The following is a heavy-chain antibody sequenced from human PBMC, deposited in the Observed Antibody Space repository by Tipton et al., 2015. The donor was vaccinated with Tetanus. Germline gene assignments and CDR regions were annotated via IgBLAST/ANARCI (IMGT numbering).Heavy chain of an antibody. CDR1: GFTFSSHW. D-gene: IGHD2/OR15-2a*01. V-gene: IGHV3-74*01. Sequence: SLRLSCAASGFTFSSHWMHWVRQAPGKGLLWVSRTNADGSSTNYADSVKGRFTISRDNAKNTLYLQMNGLRAEDTAVYYCAKVFHGTWYYFDTWGQGTLVTVSS. CDR2: TNADGSST. J-gene: IGHJ4*02. CDR3: AKVFHGTWYYFDT.